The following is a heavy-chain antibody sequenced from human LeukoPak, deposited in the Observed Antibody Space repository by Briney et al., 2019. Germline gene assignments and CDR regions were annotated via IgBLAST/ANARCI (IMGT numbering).Heavy chain of an antibody. CDR2: INHSGST. J-gene: IGHJ5*02. V-gene: IGHV4-34*01. CDR1: GGSFSGYY. CDR3: ASHYYDFWSGYYPGWFDP. D-gene: IGHD3-3*01. Sequence: PSETLSLTCAVYGGSFSGYYWSWIRQPPGKGLEWIGEINHSGSTNYNPSLKSRVTISVDTSKNQFSLKLSSVTAADTAVYYCASHYYDFWSGYYPGWFDPWGQGTLVTVSS.